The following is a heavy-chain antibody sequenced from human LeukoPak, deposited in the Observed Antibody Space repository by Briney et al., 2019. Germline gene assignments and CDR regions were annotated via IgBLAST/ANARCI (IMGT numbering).Heavy chain of an antibody. CDR1: GFTVSNNY. D-gene: IGHD4-23*01. V-gene: IGHV3-53*01. Sequence: GGSLRLSCAASGFTVSNNYMTWVRQAPGKGLEWVSLIYSGGTTFYTDSVKGRFTISRDSSKNTLYIQMNNLKAEDTAVYYCTTSPAVASWGQGTLVTVSS. CDR3: TTSPAVAS. J-gene: IGHJ5*02. CDR2: IYSGGTT.